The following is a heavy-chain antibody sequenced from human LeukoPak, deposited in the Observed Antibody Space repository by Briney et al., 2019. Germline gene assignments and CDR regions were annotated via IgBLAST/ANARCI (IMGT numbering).Heavy chain of an antibody. CDR2: ISGSGTRT. Sequence: GGSLRLSCAASGFTFTNYAMSWVRQAPGKGLEWVSAISGSGTRTYYADSVKGRFTISRDNSKNTLYLQMNSLRAENRAVYYCAKEQTSSGFFDYWGQGTLVTVSS. D-gene: IGHD2-2*01. CDR1: GFTFTNYA. CDR3: AKEQTSSGFFDY. V-gene: IGHV3-23*01. J-gene: IGHJ4*02.